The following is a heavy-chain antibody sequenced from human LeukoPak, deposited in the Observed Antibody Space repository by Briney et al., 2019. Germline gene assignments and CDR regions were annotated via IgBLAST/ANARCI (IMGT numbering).Heavy chain of an antibody. CDR1: GYSISSGYY. V-gene: IGHV4-38-2*02. CDR2: IYHSGNT. CDR3: ARGAYHTLFDY. J-gene: IGHJ4*02. D-gene: IGHD2-2*01. Sequence: SETLSLTCTVSGYSISSGYYWGWIRQPPGKGLEWIGSIYHSGNTYYNPSLKSRVTISVDTSKNQFSLKLSSVTAADTAVYYCARGAYHTLFDYWGQGTLVTVSS.